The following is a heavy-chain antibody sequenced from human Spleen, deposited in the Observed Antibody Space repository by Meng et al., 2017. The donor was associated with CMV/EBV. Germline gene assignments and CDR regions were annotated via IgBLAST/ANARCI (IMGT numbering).Heavy chain of an antibody. CDR1: GFSFNSYA. J-gene: IGHJ4*02. Sequence: GGSLRLSCAASGFSFNSYAMSWVRQAPGKGLEWVSYISSSGSTIYYADSVKGRFTISRDNAKNSLYLQMNSLRAEDTAVYYCARILKGAWLPIDYWGQGTLVTVSS. V-gene: IGHV3-48*03. CDR3: ARILKGAWLPIDY. CDR2: ISSSGSTI. D-gene: IGHD3-22*01.